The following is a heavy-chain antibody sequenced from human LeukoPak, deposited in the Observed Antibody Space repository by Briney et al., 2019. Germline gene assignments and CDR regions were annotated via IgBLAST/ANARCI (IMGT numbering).Heavy chain of an antibody. CDR1: GFTVSSNF. J-gene: IGHJ6*02. V-gene: IGHV3-33*08. D-gene: IGHD3-16*01. CDR2: IWYDGSNK. Sequence: GGSLRLSCAASGFTVSSNFLSWVRQAPGKGLEWVAVIWYDGSNKYYADSVKGRFTISRDNSKNTLYLQMNSLRAEDTAVYYCARPYEVGERPGPYYYYYYGMDVWGQGTTVTVSS. CDR3: ARPYEVGERPGPYYYYYYGMDV.